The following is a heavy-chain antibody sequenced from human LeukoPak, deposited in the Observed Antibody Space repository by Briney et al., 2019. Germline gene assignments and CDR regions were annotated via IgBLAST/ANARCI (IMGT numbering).Heavy chain of an antibody. CDR1: GYIFTSNL. V-gene: IGHV5-51*01. J-gene: IGHJ4*02. Sequence: GESLKISCKGSGYIFTSNLIGWVRQMPGKGLEWMGIIYPGDSDTRYSPSFQGQVTTSADKSISTAYLQWSSLKASDTAMYYRARASDDSSGYFGYWGQGTLVTVSS. D-gene: IGHD3-22*01. CDR3: ARASDDSSGYFGY. CDR2: IYPGDSDT.